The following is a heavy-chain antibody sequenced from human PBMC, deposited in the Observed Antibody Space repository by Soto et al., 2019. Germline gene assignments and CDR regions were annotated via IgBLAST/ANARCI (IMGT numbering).Heavy chain of an antibody. CDR1: GFTFSSYS. J-gene: IGHJ6*02. D-gene: IGHD6-13*01. CDR3: ARGEAAAGYYYYGMDV. CDR2: ISSSSSYI. V-gene: IGHV3-21*01. Sequence: GSLRLSCAASGFTFSSYSMNWVRQAPGKGLEWVSSISSSSSYIYYADSVKGRFTISRDNAKNSLYLQMNSLRAEDTAVYYCARGEAAAGYYYYGMDVWGQGTTVTVSS.